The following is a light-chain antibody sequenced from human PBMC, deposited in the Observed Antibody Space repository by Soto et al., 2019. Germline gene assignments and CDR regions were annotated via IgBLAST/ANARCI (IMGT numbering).Light chain of an antibody. CDR2: GAS. CDR1: QSVSSNY. V-gene: IGKV3-20*01. J-gene: IGKJ1*01. CDR3: QQHGSSPWM. Sequence: EVVLTQSPGTLSLSPGERATLSCRASQSVSSNYVAWYQQIPGQTPRLLTYGASSRATGIPDRFSGSGSGTDFTLTISRLEPEDFAVYYCQQHGSSPWMFGQGTKVDIK.